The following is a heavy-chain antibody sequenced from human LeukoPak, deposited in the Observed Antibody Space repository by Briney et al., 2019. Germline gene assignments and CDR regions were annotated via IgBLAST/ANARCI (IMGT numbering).Heavy chain of an antibody. Sequence: QPGRSLRLSCAASGFTFSNYWMHWVRQAPGKGLVWVSRIKGDGSHTIYADSVKGRFTISRDNAKNTLYLQMKSLRAEDTAVYYCVRDWDHSDFDSWGLGTLVTVSS. D-gene: IGHD1-26*01. V-gene: IGHV3-74*01. J-gene: IGHJ5*01. CDR3: VRDWDHSDFDS. CDR1: GFTFSNYW. CDR2: IKGDGSHT.